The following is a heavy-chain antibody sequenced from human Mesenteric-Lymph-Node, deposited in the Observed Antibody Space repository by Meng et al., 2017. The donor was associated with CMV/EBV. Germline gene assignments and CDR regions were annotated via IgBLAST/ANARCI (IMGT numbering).Heavy chain of an antibody. Sequence: ASVKVSCKASGYPLTSHYIHWVRQAPGQGLEWMGVINPNGGSTTYAPKFQGRVTLTRDTSTSTVYMELSSLRSEDTAVYYCARDGGPIGTPRGMDVWGRGTTVTVSS. CDR2: INPNGGST. CDR3: ARDGGPIGTPRGMDV. CDR1: GYPLTSHY. D-gene: IGHD1-1*01. J-gene: IGHJ6*02. V-gene: IGHV1-46*01.